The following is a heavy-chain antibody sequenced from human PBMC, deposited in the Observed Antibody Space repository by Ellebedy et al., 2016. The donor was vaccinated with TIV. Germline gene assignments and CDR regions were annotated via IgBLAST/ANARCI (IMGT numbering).Heavy chain of an antibody. V-gene: IGHV3-53*01. Sequence: PGGSLRLSCAVSGFPVSTNYVSWVRQPPGRGLEWVSTFSAGGTTHYGDSVKGRFTISRDNSKNTLYLQMNSLRAGDTAIYYCARLRYFGSGSYSDYWGQGTLVTVSS. CDR1: GFPVSTNY. CDR3: ARLRYFGSGSYSDY. CDR2: FSAGGTT. J-gene: IGHJ4*02. D-gene: IGHD3-10*01.